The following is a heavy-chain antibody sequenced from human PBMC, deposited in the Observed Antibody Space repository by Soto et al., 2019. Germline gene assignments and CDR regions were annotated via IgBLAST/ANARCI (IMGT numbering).Heavy chain of an antibody. Sequence: QVQVVQSRAVVKKPGASVKVSCKTSGYTFTDYDINWVRQAAGQGLEYMGWMSPDSGNAGYAQQFQGRVTMTSNTSISTAYMELSGLRSEDTAVYFCEVTTGFWGQGTMVTVSS. CDR2: MSPDSGNA. J-gene: IGHJ4*02. V-gene: IGHV1-8*02. CDR3: EVTTGF. D-gene: IGHD2-21*02. CDR1: GYTFTDYD.